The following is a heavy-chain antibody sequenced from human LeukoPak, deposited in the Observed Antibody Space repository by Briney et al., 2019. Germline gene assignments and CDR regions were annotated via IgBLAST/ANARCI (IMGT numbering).Heavy chain of an antibody. CDR1: GGSFSGYY. D-gene: IGHD3-22*01. V-gene: IGHV4-34*01. Sequence: PSETLSLTCAVYGGSFSGYYWSSIRQPPGKGLEWIGEINHSGSTNYNPSLKSRVTISVDTSKNQFSLKLSSVTAADTAVYYCARDPYYYDSSGYPGDDAFDIWGQGTMVTVSS. J-gene: IGHJ3*02. CDR3: ARDPYYYDSSGYPGDDAFDI. CDR2: INHSGST.